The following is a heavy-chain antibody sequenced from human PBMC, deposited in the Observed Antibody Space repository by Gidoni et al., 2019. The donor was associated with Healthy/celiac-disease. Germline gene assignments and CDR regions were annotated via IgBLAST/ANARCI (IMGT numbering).Heavy chain of an antibody. D-gene: IGHD3-3*01. Sequence: QVQLVESGGGLVKPGGSLRLSCAASGFTFSDYYMSWIRQAPGKGLEWVSYIISSSSYTNYADSVKGRFTISRDNAKNSLYLQMNSLRAEDTAVYYCARSGVHYDFWSGPDLYYFDYWGQGTLVTVSS. CDR3: ARSGVHYDFWSGPDLYYFDY. CDR1: GFTFSDYY. J-gene: IGHJ4*02. V-gene: IGHV3-11*06. CDR2: IISSSSYT.